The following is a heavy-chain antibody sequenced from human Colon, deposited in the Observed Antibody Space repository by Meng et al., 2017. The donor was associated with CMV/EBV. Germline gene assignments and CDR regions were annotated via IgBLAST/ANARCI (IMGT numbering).Heavy chain of an antibody. CDR2: IYYTGST. J-gene: IGHJ4*02. D-gene: IGHD6-19*01. V-gene: IGHV4-59*01. CDR1: GGSINTYY. CDR3: ARVVPGAVGSISYFDS. Sequence: GSLRLSCTVSGGSINTYYWSWIRQPPGKGLEWIGYIYYTGSTKYNPSLKSRVTISIDTSKNQFSLKVSSVTAADTAVYYCARVVPGAVGSISYFDSWGQGTLVTVSS.